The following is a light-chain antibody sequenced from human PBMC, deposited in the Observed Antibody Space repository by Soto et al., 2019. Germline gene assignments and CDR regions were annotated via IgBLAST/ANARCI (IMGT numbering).Light chain of an antibody. V-gene: IGKV1-5*03. CDR2: KAS. CDR3: QQYNSYWWT. Sequence: DIQMPQSPSTLSASVGDRVTITCRASQSISSWLAWYQQKPGKAPKLLIYKASSLESGVPSRFSGSGSGTEFTLTISSLQPDDFATYYCQQYNSYWWTFGQGTKVDI. CDR1: QSISSW. J-gene: IGKJ1*01.